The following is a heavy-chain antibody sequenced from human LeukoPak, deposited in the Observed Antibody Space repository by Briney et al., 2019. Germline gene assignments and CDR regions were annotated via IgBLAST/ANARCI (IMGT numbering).Heavy chain of an antibody. CDR3: AGAPPCNYGYGYFDY. CDR1: GGSISSYY. D-gene: IGHD5-18*01. J-gene: IGHJ4*02. CDR2: VYYSGST. Sequence: SETLSLTCTVSGGSISSYYWNWIRQPPGKGLEWIGYVYYSGSTNYNPSLKSRVTISVDTSKKQFSLKLSSVTAADTAVYYCAGAPPCNYGYGYFDYWGQGTLVTVSS. V-gene: IGHV4-59*01.